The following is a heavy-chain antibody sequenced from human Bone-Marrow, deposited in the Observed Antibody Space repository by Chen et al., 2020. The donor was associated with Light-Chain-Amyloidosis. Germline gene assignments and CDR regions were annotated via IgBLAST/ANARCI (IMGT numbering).Heavy chain of an antibody. D-gene: IGHD3-3*02. CDR2: IYHTWST. V-gene: IGHV4-59*01. CDR1: VGSISSYY. Sequence: QVQLQESGPGLVKPSETLSLTCTVSVGSISSYYWSWIRQPPGKGLEWIGFIYHTWSTSYNPSLKSRVTISLDTSNNQFSLNLSSVTAADTAVYYCAHSSSFNSYRFDYWGQGALVTVSS. CDR3: AHSSSFNSYRFDY. J-gene: IGHJ4*02.